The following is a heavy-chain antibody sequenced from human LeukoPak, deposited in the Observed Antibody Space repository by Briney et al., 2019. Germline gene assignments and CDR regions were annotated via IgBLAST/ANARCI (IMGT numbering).Heavy chain of an antibody. Sequence: PSETLSLTCTVPGGSISNYYWSWIRQPPGKGLEWIGYIYYSGSTNYNPSLKSRVTMSVDTSKNQFSLKLSSVTVADTAVYYCARYIPARPGFDYWGQGTLVTVSS. CDR3: ARYIPARPGFDY. CDR2: IYYSGST. D-gene: IGHD6-6*01. J-gene: IGHJ4*02. V-gene: IGHV4-59*12. CDR1: GGSISNYY.